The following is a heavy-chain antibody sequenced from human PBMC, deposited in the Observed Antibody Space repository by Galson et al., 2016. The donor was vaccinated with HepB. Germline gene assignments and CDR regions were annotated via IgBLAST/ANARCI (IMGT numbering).Heavy chain of an antibody. J-gene: IGHJ6*02. CDR3: TRGYMQTGMNV. CDR1: GDSVTSDETM. D-gene: IGHD5-18*01. V-gene: IGHV6-1*01. Sequence: CAISGDSVTSDETMWNWIRQSPSRGLEWLGRTYYRSQWFSEYAMSVRGRITVTADTSRNQFSLQLDSVTPDDTAAYFCTRGYMQTGMNVWGQGTTVTVSS. CDR2: TYYRSQWFS.